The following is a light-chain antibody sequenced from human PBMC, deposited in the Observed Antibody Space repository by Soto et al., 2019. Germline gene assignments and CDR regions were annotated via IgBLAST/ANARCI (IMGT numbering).Light chain of an antibody. CDR1: STDIGDYNY. CDR2: EVT. J-gene: IGLJ3*02. Sequence: QSALTQPASVSGSPGQSITISCTGTSTDIGDYNYVSWYQHHPGKAPKLMIYEVTNRPSGVSNRFSGSKSGNTASLTISGLQAEDEADYYCISYAGSNNLVFAGGTKVTVL. V-gene: IGLV2-14*01. CDR3: ISYAGSNNLV.